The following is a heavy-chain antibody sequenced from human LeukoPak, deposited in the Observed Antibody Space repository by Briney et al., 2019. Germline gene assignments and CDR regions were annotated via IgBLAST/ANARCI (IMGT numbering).Heavy chain of an antibody. Sequence: PSETLSLTSAVYGGSFSGYYWSWIRQPPGKGLEWIGEINHSGSTNYNPSLKSRVTISVDTSKDQFSLKLSSVTAADTAVYYCARLVSLWFGELSPHVDYWGQGTLVTVSS. V-gene: IGHV4-34*01. J-gene: IGHJ4*02. CDR1: GGSFSGYY. D-gene: IGHD3-10*01. CDR3: ARLVSLWFGELSPHVDY. CDR2: INHSGST.